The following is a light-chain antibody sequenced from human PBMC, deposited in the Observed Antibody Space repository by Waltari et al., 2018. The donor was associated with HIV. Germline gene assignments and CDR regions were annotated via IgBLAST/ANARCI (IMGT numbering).Light chain of an antibody. V-gene: IGLV10-54*04. Sequence: QSALTPPPSVSKGLGQTATLTCPGHDNKSCGQGAAPLQQHQGHPPKLLSYRNHNRPSGIPQRFSASRSGNTASLTVTGLQPEDEADYYCSAWDGSLAAWVFGGGTKLTVL. J-gene: IGLJ3*02. CDR2: RNH. CDR3: SAWDGSLAAWV. CDR1: DNKSCGQG.